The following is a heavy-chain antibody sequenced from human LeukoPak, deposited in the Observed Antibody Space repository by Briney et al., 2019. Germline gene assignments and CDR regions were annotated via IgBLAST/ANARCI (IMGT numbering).Heavy chain of an antibody. CDR3: ARDRAYYYGSGTYYYYYYMDV. Sequence: ASVKVPCKSSVYTHTSYGISGVRQPTGQGHEWMGWINPNSGGTNYAQKFQGRVTMTRDTSISTDYMELSRLRSDDTAVYYCARDRAYYYGSGTYYYYYYMDVWGKGTTVTVSS. V-gene: IGHV1-2*02. CDR1: VYTHTSYG. CDR2: INPNSGGT. D-gene: IGHD3-10*01. J-gene: IGHJ6*03.